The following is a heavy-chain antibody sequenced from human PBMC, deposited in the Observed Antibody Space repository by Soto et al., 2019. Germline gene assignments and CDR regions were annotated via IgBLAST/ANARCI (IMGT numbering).Heavy chain of an antibody. CDR2: IIPILGIA. CDR3: ARGLRFLEWSSYYYMDV. Sequence: QVQLVQSGAEVKKPGSSVKVSCKASGGTFSSYTISWVRQAPGQGLEWMGRIIPILGIANYAQKFQGRVTSNADKSTSTAYKELGRLRSEDTAVYYCARGLRFLEWSSYYYMDVWGKGTTVTVSS. CDR1: GGTFSSYT. V-gene: IGHV1-69*02. D-gene: IGHD3-3*01. J-gene: IGHJ6*03.